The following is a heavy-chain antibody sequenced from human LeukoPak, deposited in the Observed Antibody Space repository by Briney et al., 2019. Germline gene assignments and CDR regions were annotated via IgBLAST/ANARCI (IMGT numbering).Heavy chain of an antibody. Sequence: SETLSLTCTVSGGSVSSGSYYWSWIRQPAGQGLEWIGRIYSTGSTSYNPSLKSRVTMSVDTSNNQLSLKLSSVTAADTAVYYCAREGLEDCSGASCYFLFDPWGQGTLVTVSS. CDR2: IYSTGST. D-gene: IGHD2-15*01. V-gene: IGHV4-61*02. CDR1: GGSVSSGSYY. J-gene: IGHJ5*02. CDR3: AREGLEDCSGASCYFLFDP.